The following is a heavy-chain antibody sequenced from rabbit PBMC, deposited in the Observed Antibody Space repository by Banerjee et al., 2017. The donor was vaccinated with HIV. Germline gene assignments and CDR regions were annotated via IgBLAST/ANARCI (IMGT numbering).Heavy chain of an antibody. D-gene: IGHD1-1*01. CDR1: GFSLSSGYW. J-gene: IGHJ4*01. V-gene: IGHV1S45*01. CDR3: ARAGGFENYFNL. CDR2: VDGGSSGTT. Sequence: QEQLEESGGDLVKPEGSLTLTCTASGFSLSSGYWIWWVRQAPGKGPEWIACVDGGSSGTTHYASWVNGRFTISKSTSLNTVTLQMTNLTGADTATYFCARAGGFENYFNLWGPGTLVTVS.